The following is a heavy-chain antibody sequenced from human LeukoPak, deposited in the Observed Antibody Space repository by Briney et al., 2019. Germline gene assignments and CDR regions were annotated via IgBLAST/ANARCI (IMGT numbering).Heavy chain of an antibody. Sequence: PGGSLRLSCAASGFTFTSYNMNWVRQAPGKGLEWVSSISSSNYIYYADSVKGRFTISRDNAKNTVCLQMNSLRVEDTAVYYCARGYFDSSAYYRYWGQGTLVTVSS. D-gene: IGHD3-22*01. CDR3: ARGYFDSSAYYRY. CDR2: ISSSNYI. V-gene: IGHV3-21*01. CDR1: GFTFTSYN. J-gene: IGHJ4*02.